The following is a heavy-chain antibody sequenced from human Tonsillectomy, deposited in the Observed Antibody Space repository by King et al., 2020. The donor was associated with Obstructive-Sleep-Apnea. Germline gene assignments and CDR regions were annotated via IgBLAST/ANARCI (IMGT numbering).Heavy chain of an antibody. CDR3: AALSFCQTAWGPNY. V-gene: IGHV1-2*02. D-gene: IGHD3-16*01. CDR2: VNPNNGDT. J-gene: IGHJ4*02. CDR1: GYTFIGYY. Sequence: VQLVESGAEVKKPETSVKISCRASGYTFIGYYMHWVRQAPGQGLEWMGWVNPNNGDTNYAQKFQGRVTMTRDTSINTAYMELSRLRSDDTAVYFCAALSFCQTAWGPNYWGQGTLVTVSS.